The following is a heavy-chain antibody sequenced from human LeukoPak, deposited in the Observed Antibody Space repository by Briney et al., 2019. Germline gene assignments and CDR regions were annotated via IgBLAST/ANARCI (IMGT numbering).Heavy chain of an antibody. CDR3: TTGPRSPVFGVA. D-gene: IGHD3-3*01. Sequence: NPGGSLRLSCAASGFIFSGYSMSWVRQAPGKGLEWVGRIKSKTDGGTTDYAAPVKGRFTISRDDSKNTLYLQMNSLKTEDTAVYYCTTGPRSPVFGVAWGQGTLVTASS. CDR2: IKSKTDGGTT. J-gene: IGHJ5*02. CDR1: GFIFSGYS. V-gene: IGHV3-15*01.